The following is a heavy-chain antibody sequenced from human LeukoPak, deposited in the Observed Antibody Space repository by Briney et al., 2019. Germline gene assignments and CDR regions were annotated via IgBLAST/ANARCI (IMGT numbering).Heavy chain of an antibody. V-gene: IGHV1-8*01. CDR3: ARLGYYDYIWGSYRYTELDY. D-gene: IGHD3-16*02. CDR1: GYTFTSYD. J-gene: IGHJ4*02. CDR2: MNPNSGNT. Sequence: ASVKLSCKASGYTFTSYDINWVRQATGQGLEWMGWMNPNSGNTGYAQKCQGRVTMTRNTSISTAYMELSSLRSEDTAVYYCARLGYYDYIWGSYRYTELDYWGQGTLVTVSS.